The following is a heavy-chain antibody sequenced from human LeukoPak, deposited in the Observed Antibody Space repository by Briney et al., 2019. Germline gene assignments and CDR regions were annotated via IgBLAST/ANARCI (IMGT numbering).Heavy chain of an antibody. CDR3: ARDLDYTSPGFDY. V-gene: IGHV3-21*01. J-gene: IGHJ4*02. Sequence: TGGSLRLSCAASGFTFSSYSMNWVRQAPGKGLEWVSSISSSSSYIYYADSVKGRFTISRDNAKNSLYLQMNSLRAEDTAVYYCARDLDYTSPGFDYWGQGTLVTVSS. CDR2: ISSSSSYI. D-gene: IGHD4-11*01. CDR1: GFTFSSYS.